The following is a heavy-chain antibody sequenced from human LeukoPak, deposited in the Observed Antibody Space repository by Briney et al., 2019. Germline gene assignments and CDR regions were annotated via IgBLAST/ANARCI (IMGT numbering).Heavy chain of an antibody. CDR1: GYSFTSYW. CDR2: IYPGDSDT. CDR3: ARHEGGYSPNAFDI. Sequence: GESLKISCKGSGYSFTSYWIGWVRQMPGKGLEWMGMIYPGDSDTRYSPAFQGQVPLSANKSINTAYLQWGSLKASDTAMYYCARHEGGYSPNAFDIWGQATMLIVSS. V-gene: IGHV5-51*01. J-gene: IGHJ3*02. D-gene: IGHD5-18*01.